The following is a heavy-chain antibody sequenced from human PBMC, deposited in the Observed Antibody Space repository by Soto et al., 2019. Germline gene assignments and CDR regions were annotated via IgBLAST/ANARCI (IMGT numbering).Heavy chain of an antibody. V-gene: IGHV3-64D*08. J-gene: IGHJ3*02. D-gene: IGHD6-19*01. CDR3: VKSSSSGWHGAFDI. CDR1: GFTFSSYA. CDR2: ISSNGGST. Sequence: GGSLRLSCSSSGFTFSSYAIHWVRQAPGKGLEYVSAISSNGGSTYYADSVKGRFTISRDNSKNTLYLQMSSLRAVDTAVYYCVKSSSSGWHGAFDIWGQGTMVTVSS.